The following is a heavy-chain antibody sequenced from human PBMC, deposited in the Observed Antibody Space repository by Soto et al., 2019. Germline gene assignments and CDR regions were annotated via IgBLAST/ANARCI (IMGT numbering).Heavy chain of an antibody. CDR1: GFTFSNAW. D-gene: IGHD1-7*01. Sequence: PWGSLRLSCAASGFTFSNAWMSWVRQAPGKGLEWVGRIKSKTDGGTTDYAAPVKDRFTISRDDSKNTLYLQMNSLKTEDTAVYYCTTTTLYNWNYVVDYWGQGTLVTVSS. V-gene: IGHV3-15*01. CDR2: IKSKTDGGTT. J-gene: IGHJ4*02. CDR3: TTTTLYNWNYVVDY.